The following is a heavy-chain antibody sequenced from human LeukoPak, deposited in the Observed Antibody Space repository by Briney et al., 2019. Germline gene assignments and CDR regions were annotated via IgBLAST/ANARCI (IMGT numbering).Heavy chain of an antibody. V-gene: IGHV4-4*02. CDR3: SRESGPFCPFGY. J-gene: IGHJ4*02. Sequence: SGTLSLTCGVSGGSISGTNWWSWVRQPPGQGLEWIGEISLAGQTNFNPSLNGRVTMSLDKSSDQLSLHLTSVTAADTATYFCSRESGPFCPFGYWGQGTLVIVSS. CDR1: GGSISGTNW. D-gene: IGHD1-26*01. CDR2: ISLAGQT.